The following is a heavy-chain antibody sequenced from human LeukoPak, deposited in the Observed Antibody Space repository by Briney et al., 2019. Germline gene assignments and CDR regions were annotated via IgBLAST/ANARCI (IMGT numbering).Heavy chain of an antibody. Sequence: GESLKISCKGSGYSFTSYWIGWVRQMPGKGLEWMGIIYPGDSDTRYSPSFQGQVTISADKSISTAYLQWSSLKASDTAMYYCARATWDYDILTDQASWFDPWGQGTLVTVSS. D-gene: IGHD3-9*01. CDR2: IYPGDSDT. CDR3: ARATWDYDILTDQASWFDP. V-gene: IGHV5-51*01. J-gene: IGHJ5*02. CDR1: GYSFTSYW.